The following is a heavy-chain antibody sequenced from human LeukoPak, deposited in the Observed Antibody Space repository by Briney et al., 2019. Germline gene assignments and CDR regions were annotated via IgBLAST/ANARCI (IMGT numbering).Heavy chain of an antibody. CDR1: GFSFSSYA. J-gene: IGHJ4*02. CDR2: ISSNGGST. CDR3: AREFCSSTSCYKALDY. D-gene: IGHD2-2*02. Sequence: GGSLRLSCAASGFSFSSYAMHWVRQAPGKGLKYVSAISSNGGSTYYANSVKGRFTISRDNSKNTLYLQMGSLRAEDMAVYYCAREFCSSTSCYKALDYWGQGTLVTVSS. V-gene: IGHV3-64*01.